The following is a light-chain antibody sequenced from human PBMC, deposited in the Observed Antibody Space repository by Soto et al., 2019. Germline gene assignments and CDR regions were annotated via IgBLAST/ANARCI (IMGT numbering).Light chain of an antibody. J-gene: IGKJ1*01. V-gene: IGKV1-5*01. CDR3: LQYYNFSWT. CDR2: AAS. Sequence: IPMNKSPSTLGASVGDRIAITCLASQSISSWLAWYQQKPGEAPKLLIFAASNLQSGVPSRFSGSGSVTDFTLAITGLQPEDFATYYCLQYYNFSWTFGQGTKVDNK. CDR1: QSISSW.